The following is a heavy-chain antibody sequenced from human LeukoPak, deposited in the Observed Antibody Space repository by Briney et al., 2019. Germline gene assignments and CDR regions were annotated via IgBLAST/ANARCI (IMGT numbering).Heavy chain of an antibody. J-gene: IGHJ4*02. Sequence: ASVKVSCKASGYTFTDYYVHWVRQAPGQGLEWMGRINPNSGGTDYAQKFQGRVTMTRDTSISAVYMEVSWLRYDDTAVYYCARVSHGDNATPFDYWGQGTLVTVSS. CDR3: ARVSHGDNATPFDY. V-gene: IGHV1-2*06. CDR2: INPNSGGT. D-gene: IGHD4-17*01. CDR1: GYTFTDYY.